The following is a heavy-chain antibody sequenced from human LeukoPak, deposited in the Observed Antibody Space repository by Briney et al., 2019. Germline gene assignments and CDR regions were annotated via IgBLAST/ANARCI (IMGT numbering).Heavy chain of an antibody. J-gene: IGHJ4*02. CDR3: ARGKDYYDSSGYSPSYDY. CDR2: IYTSGST. Sequence: SETLSLTCTASGGSISSGSYYWSWIRQPAGKGLEWIGRIYTSGSTNYNPSLKSRVTISVDTSKNEFSLKLSSVTAADTAVYYCARGKDYYDSSGYSPSYDYWGQGTLVTVSS. CDR1: GGSISSGSYY. V-gene: IGHV4-61*02. D-gene: IGHD3-22*01.